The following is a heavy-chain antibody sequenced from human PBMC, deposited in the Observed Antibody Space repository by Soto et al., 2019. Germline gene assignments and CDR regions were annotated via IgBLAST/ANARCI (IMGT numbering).Heavy chain of an antibody. Sequence: QERLVQSGAEVRKPGSSVKVSCKVTGGTSTRYAINWVRQAPGQGLEWMGGIVPRFGTAKYAQKFQGRVTITADTPTNIAYMELRSLRSEDTAVYYCNRGSEYDFWSGYLWGQGTLVSVAS. CDR2: IVPRFGTA. D-gene: IGHD3-3*01. J-gene: IGHJ4*02. CDR1: GGTSTRYA. V-gene: IGHV1-69*06. CDR3: NRGSEYDFWSGYL.